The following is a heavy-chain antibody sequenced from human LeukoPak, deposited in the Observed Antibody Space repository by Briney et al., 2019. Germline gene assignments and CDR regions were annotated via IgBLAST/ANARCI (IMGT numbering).Heavy chain of an antibody. Sequence: ASVKVSCKASGYTLTSYGISWVRQAPGQGLEWMGWISAYNGNTNYAQKLQGRVTMTTDTSTSTAYMELRSLRSDDTAVYYCARDQVGATVSPESPSDYWGQGTLVTVSS. CDR2: ISAYNGNT. V-gene: IGHV1-18*01. D-gene: IGHD1-26*01. CDR1: GYTLTSYG. CDR3: ARDQVGATVSPESPSDY. J-gene: IGHJ4*02.